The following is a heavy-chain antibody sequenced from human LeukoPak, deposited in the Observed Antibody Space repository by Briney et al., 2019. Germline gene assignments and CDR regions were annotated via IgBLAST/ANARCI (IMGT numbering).Heavy chain of an antibody. V-gene: IGHV1-69*13. CDR1: GGTFSSYA. CDR3: ARDPVYYYGSGSYSTRPHYYGMDV. CDR2: IIPIFGTA. D-gene: IGHD3-10*01. J-gene: IGHJ6*02. Sequence: GASVKVSCTASGGTFSSYAISGVRQAPGQGLEWMGGIIPIFGTANYAQKFQGRVTITADESTSTAYMELSSLRSEDTAVYYCARDPVYYYGSGSYSTRPHYYGMDVWGQGTTVTVSS.